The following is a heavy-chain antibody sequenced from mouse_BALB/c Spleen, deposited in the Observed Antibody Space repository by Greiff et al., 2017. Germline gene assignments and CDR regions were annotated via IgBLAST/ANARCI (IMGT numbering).Heavy chain of an antibody. V-gene: IGHV14-4*02. CDR3: TAWGCNCDPFDY. Sequence: VQLQQSGAELVRSGASVKLSCTASGFNIKDYYMHWVKQRPEQGLEWIGWIDPENGDTEYAPKFQGKATMTADTSSNTAYLQLSSLTSEDTAVYYCTAWGCNCDPFDYWGQGTTLTVSS. CDR1: GFNIKDYY. J-gene: IGHJ2*01. CDR2: IDPENGDT. D-gene: IGHD2-1*01.